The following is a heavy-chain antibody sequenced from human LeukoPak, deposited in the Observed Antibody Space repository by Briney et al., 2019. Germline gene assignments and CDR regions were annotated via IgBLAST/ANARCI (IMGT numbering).Heavy chain of an antibody. CDR3: ARSPSKYQPLGHNWFDP. D-gene: IGHD2-2*01. CDR1: GYTFTSYY. V-gene: IGHV1-46*01. J-gene: IGHJ5*02. Sequence: ASVKVSCKASGYTFTSYYMHWVRQAPGQGLEWMGIINPSGGSTSYAQKFQGRVTMTRDMSTSTVYMELSSLRSEDTAVYYCARSPSKYQPLGHNWFDPWGQGTLVTVSS. CDR2: INPSGGST.